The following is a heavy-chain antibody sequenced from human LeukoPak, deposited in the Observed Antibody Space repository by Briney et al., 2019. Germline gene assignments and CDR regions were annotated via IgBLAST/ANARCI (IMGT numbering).Heavy chain of an antibody. CDR2: IKEDGSAQ. V-gene: IGHV3-7*01. CDR3: ARDFGSLGAADY. Sequence: PGGSLRLSCAASGFSFSSAWMSWVRQAPGKGLEWVANIKEDGSAQYYVDSVKGRFTISRDNARNSLYLQMNSLRAEDTAIYYCARDFGSLGAADYWGQGTLVTVSS. J-gene: IGHJ4*02. CDR1: GFSFSSAW. D-gene: IGHD2-15*01.